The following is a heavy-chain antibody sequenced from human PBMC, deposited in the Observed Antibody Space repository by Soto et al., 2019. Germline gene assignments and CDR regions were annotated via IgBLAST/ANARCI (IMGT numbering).Heavy chain of an antibody. V-gene: IGHV2-5*02. CDR2: IYCDDGK. J-gene: IGHJ4*02. CDR3: VPAAHWSIYSFDH. CDR1: VFALSTSDMG. D-gene: IGHD3-16*02. Sequence: PTESLTVPCAITVFALSTSDMGVAWIRKPPGKALEWLVLIYCDDGKRYSPSLKDRLAISTDSSKSQVALTITNIGPEYSATYPCVPAAHWSIYSFDHWGPGTLVTVSS.